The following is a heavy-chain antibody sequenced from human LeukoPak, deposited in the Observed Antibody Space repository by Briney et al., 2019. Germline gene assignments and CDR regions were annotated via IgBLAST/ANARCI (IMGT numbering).Heavy chain of an antibody. CDR3: ARATLLWFGELFTSFDY. CDR2: IYYSGST. Sequence: SETLSLTCTVSGGSVRSGSYYGSWIRQPPGKGLEWIGYIYYSGSTNYNPSLKSRVTISVDTSKNQFSLKLSSVTAADTAVYYCARATLLWFGELFTSFDYWGQGTLVTVSS. V-gene: IGHV4-61*01. J-gene: IGHJ4*02. CDR1: GGSVRSGSYY. D-gene: IGHD3-10*01.